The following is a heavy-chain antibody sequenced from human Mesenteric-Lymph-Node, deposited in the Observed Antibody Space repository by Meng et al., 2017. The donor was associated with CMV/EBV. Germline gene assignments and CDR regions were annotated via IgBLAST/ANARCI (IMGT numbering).Heavy chain of an antibody. J-gene: IGHJ4*02. D-gene: IGHD6-25*01. CDR2: IRYDGSNK. Sequence: GESLKISCAASGFTFSSYGMHWVRQAPGKGLEWVAFIRYDGSNKYYADSVKGRFTISRDNAKNSLYLQMNSLRAEDTAVYYCARDRSGPVDYWGQGTLVTVSS. CDR1: GFTFSSYG. CDR3: ARDRSGPVDY. V-gene: IGHV3-30*02.